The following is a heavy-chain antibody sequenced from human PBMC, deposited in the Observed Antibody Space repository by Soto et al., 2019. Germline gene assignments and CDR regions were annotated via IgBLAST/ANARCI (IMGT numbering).Heavy chain of an antibody. D-gene: IGHD2-8*01. Sequence: ASVKVSCKASGYTFTNYDINWVRQATGQGLEWMGWMNPNSGNTGYAQKFQGRVTMTRNTSISTAYMELSSLRSEDTAFYYCARGRAYCTNGVCYPYDYGMDVWG. CDR2: MNPNSGNT. CDR3: ARGRAYCTNGVCYPYDYGMDV. V-gene: IGHV1-8*01. CDR1: GYTFTNYD. J-gene: IGHJ6*02.